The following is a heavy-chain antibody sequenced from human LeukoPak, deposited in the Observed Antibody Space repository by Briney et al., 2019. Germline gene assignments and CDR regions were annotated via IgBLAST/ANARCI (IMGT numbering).Heavy chain of an antibody. Sequence: PSETLSLTCIVSGASISHYFWSWVRQSPGKGLEWIASLLFRGSVHYNPSLKSRVAISVDTSKTQFSLQLTSTTTADTAVYYCAKTERRGYFDLWGRGTLVTVSS. CDR2: LLFRGSV. CDR3: AKTERRGYFDL. J-gene: IGHJ2*01. V-gene: IGHV4-4*09. CDR1: GASISHYF. D-gene: IGHD1-14*01.